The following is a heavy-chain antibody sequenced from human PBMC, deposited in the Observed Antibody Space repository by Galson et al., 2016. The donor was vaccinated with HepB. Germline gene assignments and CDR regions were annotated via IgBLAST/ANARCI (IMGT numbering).Heavy chain of an antibody. CDR1: GFTVSSNY. Sequence: SLRLSCAGSGFTVSSNYMNWVRQAPGKGLEWVSTIYSAGNTCYADSVKGRFIISRDNSKNTLYLQMNSLRAEDTAVYYCAREGDSGSSHHYYYGMDVWGQGTTVTVSS. J-gene: IGHJ6*02. CDR3: AREGDSGSSHHYYYGMDV. V-gene: IGHV3-53*01. CDR2: IYSAGNT. D-gene: IGHD3-10*01.